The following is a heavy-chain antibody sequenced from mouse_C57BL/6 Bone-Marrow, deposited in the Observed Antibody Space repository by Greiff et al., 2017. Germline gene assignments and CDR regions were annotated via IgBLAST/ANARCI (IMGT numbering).Heavy chain of an antibody. V-gene: IGHV1-69*01. CDR2: IDPSDSYT. D-gene: IGHD1-1*01. CDR3: AREGFYYYGSTDY. CDR1: GYTFTSYW. J-gene: IGHJ2*01. Sequence: QVQLKQSGAELVMPGASVKLSCKASGYTFTSYWMHWVKQRPGQGLEWIGEIDPSDSYTNYNQKFKGKSTLTVDKSSSTAYMQLSSLTSEDSAVYYCAREGFYYYGSTDYWGQGTTLTVSS.